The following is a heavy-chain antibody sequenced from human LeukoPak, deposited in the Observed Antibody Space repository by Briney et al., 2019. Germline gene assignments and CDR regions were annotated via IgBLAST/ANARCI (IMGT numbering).Heavy chain of an antibody. CDR3: AKGDDYYGSGSQFDY. CDR1: GFTFSSYA. J-gene: IGHJ4*02. V-gene: IGHV3-23*01. Sequence: GGSLRLSCAASGFTFSSYAMSWVRQAPGKGLEWVSAIIGSGGSTYYADSVKGRFTISGDNSKNTLYLQMNSLRAEDMAVYYCAKGDDYYGSGSQFDYWGQGTLVTVSS. CDR2: IIGSGGST. D-gene: IGHD3-10*01.